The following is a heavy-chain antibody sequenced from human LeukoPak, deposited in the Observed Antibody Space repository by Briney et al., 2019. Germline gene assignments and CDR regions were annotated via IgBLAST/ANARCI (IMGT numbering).Heavy chain of an antibody. CDR2: ISTSGGST. Sequence: ASVKVSCKAFGYTFTSNYMHWVRQAPGQGPEWMGVISTSGGSTTYAQKFQGRVTMTRDTSTSTVYMELSSLRSEDTAVYYCASGGDGSGSYPDVGMLSDYWGQGTLVTVSS. D-gene: IGHD3-10*01. V-gene: IGHV1-46*01. J-gene: IGHJ4*02. CDR3: ASGGDGSGSYPDVGMLSDY. CDR1: GYTFTSNY.